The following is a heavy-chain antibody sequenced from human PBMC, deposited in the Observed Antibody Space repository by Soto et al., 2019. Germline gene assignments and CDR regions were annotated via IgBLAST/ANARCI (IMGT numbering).Heavy chain of an antibody. CDR1: VGPITIPGYN. CDR3: ARDPWRTPPEAAFDV. V-gene: IGHV4-31*03. Sequence: QVQLQESGPGLVELSQTLSLTSLVSVGPITIPGYNWSGFRQRPGKAREWIGYIYFSGVTYYNPSLESRVTISVDTSKNQFSLRLSSVTAADTAVYYCARDPWRTPPEAAFDVWGQGTKVTVSS. J-gene: IGHJ3*01. D-gene: IGHD1-1*01. CDR2: IYFSGVT.